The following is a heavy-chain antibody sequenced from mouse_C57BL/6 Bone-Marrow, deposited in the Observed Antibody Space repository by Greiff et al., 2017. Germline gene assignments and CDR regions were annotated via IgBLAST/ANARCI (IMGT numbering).Heavy chain of an antibody. CDR2: INPSNGGT. D-gene: IGHD1-1*01. V-gene: IGHV1-53*01. CDR3: AGQDYYGSSPFAY. Sequence: QVQLQQSGTELVKPGASAKLSCKASGYTFTSYWMHWVKQRPGQGLEWIGNINPSNGGTNYNEKFKSKATLTVDKSSSTAYMQLSSLTSEDSAVYYCAGQDYYGSSPFAYWGQGTLVTVSA. CDR1: GYTFTSYW. J-gene: IGHJ3*01.